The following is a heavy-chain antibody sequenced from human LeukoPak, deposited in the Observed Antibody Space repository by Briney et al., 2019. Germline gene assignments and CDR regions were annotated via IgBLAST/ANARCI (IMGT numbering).Heavy chain of an antibody. V-gene: IGHV3-23*01. Sequence: GGSLRLSCAASGFTFSSYAMSWVRQAPGKGLEWVSTISNNDGSTYYADSVKGRFTISRDNSENTLYLQMNSLRAEDTAVYYCARTGGTQMYYFDYWGQGTLVTVSS. D-gene: IGHD5-24*01. CDR2: ISNNDGST. CDR3: ARTGGTQMYYFDY. CDR1: GFTFSSYA. J-gene: IGHJ4*02.